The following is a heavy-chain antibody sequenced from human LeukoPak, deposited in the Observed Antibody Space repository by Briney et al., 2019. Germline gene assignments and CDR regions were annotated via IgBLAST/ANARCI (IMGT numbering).Heavy chain of an antibody. CDR3: ARLDEGFYYDGSGYML. V-gene: IGHV5-51*01. Sequence: GASLKISCEGSGSIFNLYRIAWVRQLPGKGLEWMGIIYPGDSETTYSPSFQGHVTISADKTITTAYLQWNTLKVSDTAMYYCARLDEGFYYDGSGYMLWGQGTLVTVSS. J-gene: IGHJ4*02. CDR1: GSIFNLYR. D-gene: IGHD3-22*01. CDR2: IYPGDSET.